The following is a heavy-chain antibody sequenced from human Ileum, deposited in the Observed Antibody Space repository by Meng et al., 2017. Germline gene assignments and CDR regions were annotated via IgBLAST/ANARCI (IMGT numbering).Heavy chain of an antibody. Sequence: VGLVGSGGGLVKPGGSLRLYCVASGLSFSDFYMTWIRQAPGKGLEWVAYISGRSSAIYYADSVRGRFTISRDNAKNSVYLQMNSLRAEDTAVYYCARDHLPFGWFDPWGQGTLVTVSS. D-gene: IGHD3-16*01. CDR1: GLSFSDFY. CDR3: ARDHLPFGWFDP. J-gene: IGHJ5*02. CDR2: ISGRSSAI. V-gene: IGHV3-11*01.